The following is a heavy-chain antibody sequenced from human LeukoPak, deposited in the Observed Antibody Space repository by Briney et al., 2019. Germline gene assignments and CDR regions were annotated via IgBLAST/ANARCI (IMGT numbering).Heavy chain of an antibody. V-gene: IGHV1-2*02. Sequence: ASVKVSCKASGYTFTGYYMHWVRQAPGQGLEWMGWINPNSGGTNYAQKFQGRVTMTRDTSISTAYMELSRLRSDDTAVYYRARARGKYSSGCHDYWGQGTLVTVSS. CDR2: INPNSGGT. CDR3: ARARGKYSSGCHDY. J-gene: IGHJ4*02. D-gene: IGHD6-19*01. CDR1: GYTFTGYY.